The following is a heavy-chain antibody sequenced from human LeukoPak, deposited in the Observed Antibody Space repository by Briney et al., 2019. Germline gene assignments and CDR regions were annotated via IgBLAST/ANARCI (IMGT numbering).Heavy chain of an antibody. V-gene: IGHV7-4-1*02. J-gene: IGHJ6*03. CDR1: GYTFTSYA. Sequence: GASVKVSCKASGYTFTSYAMNWVRQAPGQGLEWMGWINTNTGNPTYAQGFTGRFVFSLDTSVSTAYLQISSLKAEDTAVYYCARVASEDYYDFWSGYLDYYYYYMDVWGKGTTVTVSS. CDR3: ARVASEDYYDFWSGYLDYYYYYMDV. D-gene: IGHD3-3*01. CDR2: INTNTGNP.